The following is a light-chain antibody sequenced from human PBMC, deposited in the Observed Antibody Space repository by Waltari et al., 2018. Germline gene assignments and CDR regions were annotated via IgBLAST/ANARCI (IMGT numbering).Light chain of an antibody. Sequence: QAGLTQPPSVSKGLRQTATLTCSGNSKNVGDDGPYWLQQHQGHPPKVLSYRNTHRPSGVSERFSASRSGNTASLTISGLQPEDEADYYCSAWDGSLNTWLFGGGTKLTVL. CDR1: SKNVGDDG. CDR3: SAWDGSLNTWL. V-gene: IGLV10-54*04. J-gene: IGLJ3*02. CDR2: RNT.